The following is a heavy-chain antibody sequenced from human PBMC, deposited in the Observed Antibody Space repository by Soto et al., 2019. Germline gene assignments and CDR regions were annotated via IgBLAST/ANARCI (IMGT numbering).Heavy chain of an antibody. CDR3: ARLGGYCTNGVCYRSAAPDY. D-gene: IGHD2-8*01. V-gene: IGHV4-39*01. Sequence: PSETLSLTCTVSGGSISSSSYYWGWIRQPPGKGLEWIGSIYYSGSTYYNPSLKSRVTISVDTSKNQFSLKLSSVTAADTAVYYCARLGGYCTNGVCYRSAAPDYWGQGTLVTVS. CDR2: IYYSGST. CDR1: GGSISSSSYY. J-gene: IGHJ4*02.